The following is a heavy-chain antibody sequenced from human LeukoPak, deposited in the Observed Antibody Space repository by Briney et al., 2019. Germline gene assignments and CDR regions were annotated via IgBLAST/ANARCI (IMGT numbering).Heavy chain of an antibody. CDR2: ITSAGAP. V-gene: IGHV3-23*01. J-gene: IGHJ3*01. D-gene: IGHD4-17*01. CDR3: ARDPNGDYIGAFEF. Sequence: GGSLRLSCEASGLTFSNYAVIWVRQAPGQGLGWASAITSAGAPRYADSVKGRFTISRDNSKNTLYLQMNSLRAEDTAQYFCARDPNGDYIGAFEFWGQGTGVTVSS. CDR1: GLTFSNYA.